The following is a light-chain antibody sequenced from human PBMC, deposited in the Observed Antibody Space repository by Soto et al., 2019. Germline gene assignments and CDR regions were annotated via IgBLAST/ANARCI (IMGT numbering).Light chain of an antibody. Sequence: EVVMRQSPATLSLSPGEGATLSCRASQRIGDTLAWYQHKPGQTPRLLIYDTSTRATGVPTRFSGSRSGAEFTLTINSLQSEDFAVYYCEPYNNWPLTFGGGTKVDIK. V-gene: IGKV3-15*01. CDR2: DTS. CDR3: EPYNNWPLT. CDR1: QRIGDT. J-gene: IGKJ4*02.